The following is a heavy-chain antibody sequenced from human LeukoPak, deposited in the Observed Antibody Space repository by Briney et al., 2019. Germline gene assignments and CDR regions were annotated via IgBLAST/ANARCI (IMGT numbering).Heavy chain of an antibody. CDR3: AKEFSWYRFDY. CDR1: GFTFSNYG. Sequence: TGGSLRLPCAASGFTFSNYGMHWVRQAPGKGLEWVAFIRYDGSNDYYEDSVKGRFTISRDNSKKTVYLEMKTLRAEDTAVYYCAKEFSWYRFDYWGQGILVTVSP. CDR2: IRYDGSND. J-gene: IGHJ4*02. V-gene: IGHV3-30*02. D-gene: IGHD2-15*01.